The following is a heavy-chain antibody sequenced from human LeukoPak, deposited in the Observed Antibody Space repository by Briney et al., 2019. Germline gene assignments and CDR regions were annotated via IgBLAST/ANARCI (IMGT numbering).Heavy chain of an antibody. D-gene: IGHD6-19*01. Sequence: SQTLSLTCAVYAGSFSGYYWGWIRQPPGKGLEWIGEINHSGSTNYNPSLKSRATISVDQSKNQFSLKLSSVTAADTAVYCCARAPAGTLLYYYYYMDVWGKGTTVTVSS. V-gene: IGHV4-34*01. CDR1: AGSFSGYY. CDR3: ARAPAGTLLYYYYYMDV. J-gene: IGHJ6*03. CDR2: INHSGST.